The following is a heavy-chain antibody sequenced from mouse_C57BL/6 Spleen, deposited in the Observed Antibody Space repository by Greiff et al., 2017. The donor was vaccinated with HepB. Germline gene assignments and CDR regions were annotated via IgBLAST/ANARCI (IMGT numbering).Heavy chain of an antibody. CDR2: IDPEDGDT. V-gene: IGHV14-1*01. Sequence: EVQLQQSGAELVRPGASVKLSCTASGFNIKDYYMHWVKQRPEQGLEWIGRIDPEDGDTEYAQKFQGKATMTADTSSNTAYLQLSSLTSEDTAVYYCTRHYDSSPGCFDVWGTGTTVTVSS. J-gene: IGHJ1*03. CDR3: TRHYDSSPGCFDV. CDR1: GFNIKDYY. D-gene: IGHD1-1*01.